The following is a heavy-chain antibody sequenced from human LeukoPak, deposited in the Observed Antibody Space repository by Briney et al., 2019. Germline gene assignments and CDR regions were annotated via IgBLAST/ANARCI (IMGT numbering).Heavy chain of an antibody. D-gene: IGHD3-9*01. Sequence: PSETLSLTCTVSGGSISSHYWSWIRQPPGKGLEWIGYIYYSGSTNYNPSLKSRVTISVGTSKNQFSLKLSSVTAADMAVYYCARRTDYNILTGYFDYWGQGTLVTVSS. CDR1: GGSISSHY. J-gene: IGHJ4*02. CDR3: ARRTDYNILTGYFDY. CDR2: IYYSGST. V-gene: IGHV4-59*11.